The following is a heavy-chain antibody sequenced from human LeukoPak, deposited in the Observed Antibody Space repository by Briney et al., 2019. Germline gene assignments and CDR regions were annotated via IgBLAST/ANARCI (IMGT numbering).Heavy chain of an antibody. CDR1: GYSISSGYY. D-gene: IGHD5-12*01. V-gene: IGHV4-38-2*02. Sequence: PSETLSLTCAVSGYSISSGYYWGWIRQPPGKGLESIGSIYHSGSTYYNPSPKSRVTISVDTSKNQFSLKLSSVTAADTAVYYCARETLSGYDGNDAFDIWGQGTMVSVSS. J-gene: IGHJ3*02. CDR2: IYHSGST. CDR3: ARETLSGYDGNDAFDI.